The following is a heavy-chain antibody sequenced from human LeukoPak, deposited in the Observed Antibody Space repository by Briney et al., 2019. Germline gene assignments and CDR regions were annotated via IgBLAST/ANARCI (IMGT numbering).Heavy chain of an antibody. CDR1: GFTFSSYS. Sequence: GGSLRLSCAASGFTFSSYSMNWVRQAPGKGLEWVSSISSSSSYIYYADSVKGRFTISRDNAKNSLYLQMNSLRAEDTAVYYCARAPYGGKNNWFDPWGQGTLVTVSS. V-gene: IGHV3-21*01. CDR3: ARAPYGGKNNWFDP. D-gene: IGHD4-23*01. CDR2: ISSSSSYI. J-gene: IGHJ5*02.